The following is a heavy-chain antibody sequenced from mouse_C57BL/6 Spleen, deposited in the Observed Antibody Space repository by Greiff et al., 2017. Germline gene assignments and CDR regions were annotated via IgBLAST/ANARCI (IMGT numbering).Heavy chain of an antibody. Sequence: QVQLKQSGAELARPGASVKLSCKASGYTFTSYGISWVKQRTGQGLEWIGEIYPRSGNTYYNEKFKGKATLTADKSSSTVYMELRSLTSEYSAVYFWARSYDRDPYFDYWGQGTTRTVAS. CDR1: GYTFTSYG. V-gene: IGHV1-81*01. CDR3: ARSYDRDPYFDY. CDR2: IYPRSGNT. D-gene: IGHD2-12*01. J-gene: IGHJ2*01.